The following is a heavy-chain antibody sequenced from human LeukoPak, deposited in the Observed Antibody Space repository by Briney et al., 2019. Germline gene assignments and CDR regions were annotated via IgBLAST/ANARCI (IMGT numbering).Heavy chain of an antibody. D-gene: IGHD4-17*01. CDR3: ARGSDETATISGWFDP. V-gene: IGHV3-33*05. CDR1: GSTFSSSG. CDR2: ISFDGSDI. J-gene: IGHJ5*02. Sequence: GGSLRLSCTASGSTFSSSGMHWGRQAPGKGLEWVALISFDGSDIFHVDSVKGRFTISRDNAKNTLFLQMNSLRAEDTGVYFCARGSDETATISGWFDPSGQGTLVTVSP.